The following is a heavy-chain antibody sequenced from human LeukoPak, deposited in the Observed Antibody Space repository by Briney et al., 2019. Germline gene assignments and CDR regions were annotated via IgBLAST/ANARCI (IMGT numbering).Heavy chain of an antibody. Sequence: SETLSLTCAVSGGSISSSNWWSWVRQPPGKGLEWIGEIYHSGSTNYNPSLKSRVTISVDKSKNQFSLKLSSVTAADTAVYYCARDCRTSIAAAGTPNWFDPWGQGTLVTVSS. CDR2: IYHSGST. V-gene: IGHV4-4*02. D-gene: IGHD6-13*01. CDR1: GGSISSSNW. J-gene: IGHJ5*02. CDR3: ARDCRTSIAAAGTPNWFDP.